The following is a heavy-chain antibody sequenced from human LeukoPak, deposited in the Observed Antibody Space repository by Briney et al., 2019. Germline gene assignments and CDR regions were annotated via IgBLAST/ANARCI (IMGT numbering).Heavy chain of an antibody. CDR1: GYSFTSYW. D-gene: IGHD2-15*01. Sequence: GGSLKISCKGSGYSFTSYWIGWVRQMPGKGLEWMGIIYPGDSDTRYSPSFQGQVTISADKSISTAYLQWSSLKASDTAMYYCARAVVVAAIDFDYWGQGTLVTVSS. J-gene: IGHJ4*02. CDR3: ARAVVVAAIDFDY. CDR2: IYPGDSDT. V-gene: IGHV5-51*01.